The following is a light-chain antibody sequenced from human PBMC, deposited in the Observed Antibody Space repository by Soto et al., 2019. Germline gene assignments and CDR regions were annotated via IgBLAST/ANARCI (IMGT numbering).Light chain of an antibody. V-gene: IGKV1-33*01. CDR2: DAS. J-gene: IGKJ4*01. Sequence: DIQMTQSPSSLSASLGDRVTITCQASQDIANYVNWYQHKPGKAPKLLIYDASHSETGVPSRFSGSGSGTDFSFTISSLQPEDVATYYCQHYYHLFGFGGGTKVEIK. CDR3: QHYYHLFG. CDR1: QDIANY.